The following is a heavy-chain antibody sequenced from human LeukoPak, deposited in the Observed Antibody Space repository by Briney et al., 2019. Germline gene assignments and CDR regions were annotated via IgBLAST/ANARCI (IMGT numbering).Heavy chain of an antibody. Sequence: SETLSLTCAVYGGSFSGYYWSWIRQPPGKGLEWIGEINHSGSTNYNPSLISRVTVPLDTSKNQFSLKLTSVTAADTAVYYCARGRVYYAPFDYWGQGTLVTVSS. CDR1: GGSFSGYY. J-gene: IGHJ4*02. D-gene: IGHD3-10*01. V-gene: IGHV4-34*01. CDR2: INHSGST. CDR3: ARGRVYYAPFDY.